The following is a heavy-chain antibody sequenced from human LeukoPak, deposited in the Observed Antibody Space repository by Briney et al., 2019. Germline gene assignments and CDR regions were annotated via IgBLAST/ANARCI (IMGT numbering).Heavy chain of an antibody. CDR2: ISGSDAST. V-gene: IGHV3-23*01. D-gene: IGHD3-3*01. CDR3: ARRGSEWNSYFYPMDV. Sequence: PGSSLRLSCAASGFTFRIYAMSWVRQAPGKGLEWVSGISGSDASTFYADSVMGRFTISRDNSMNTLYLQMNNVRAEDAAIYFCARRGSEWNSYFYPMDVWGQGTTATVSS. CDR1: GFTFRIYA. J-gene: IGHJ6*02.